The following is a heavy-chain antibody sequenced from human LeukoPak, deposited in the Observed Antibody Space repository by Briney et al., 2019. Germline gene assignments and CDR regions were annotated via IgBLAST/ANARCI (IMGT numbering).Heavy chain of an antibody. V-gene: IGHV3-11*01. J-gene: IGHJ4*02. CDR1: GFTFNDYY. Sequence: GGSLRLSCAGTGFTFNDYYMAWVRQAPGKGLEWLSYISPVGNTKYYADSVKGRFTISRDNAKKSLYLQMNSLRAEDTAVYYCARDLNWETYWGQGTLVSVSS. CDR3: ARDLNWETY. CDR2: ISPVGNTK. D-gene: IGHD7-27*01.